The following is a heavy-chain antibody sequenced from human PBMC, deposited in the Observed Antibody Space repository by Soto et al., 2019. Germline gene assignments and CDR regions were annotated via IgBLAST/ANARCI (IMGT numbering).Heavy chain of an antibody. V-gene: IGHV3-49*03. CDR3: ARPSYYYDSSGFEPGAFEI. CDR2: IRSKNYGRTT. J-gene: IGHJ3*02. CDR1: GFTFSNAL. D-gene: IGHD3-22*01. Sequence: GGSLRLSCAASGFTFSNALMSWFRQAPGKGLEWVGFIRSKNYGRTTEYAASVRGRFTISRDDSKSTAYLQMNGLKTEDTAVYYCARPSYYYDSSGFEPGAFEIWGRGTVVTVSS.